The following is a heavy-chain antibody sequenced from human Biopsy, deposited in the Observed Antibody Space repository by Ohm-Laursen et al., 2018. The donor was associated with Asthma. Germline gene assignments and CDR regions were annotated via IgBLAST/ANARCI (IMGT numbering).Heavy chain of an antibody. Sequence: TLSLTCTVSYRYITRGGYYWTSIRQHPGKGLEWIGLIYYSGSTYYNPSLKSRVSISIDTSKNQFSLKLSSVTAADTAVYYCARAQDYYDSRGYYRSFDYWGQGTLVTVSS. CDR3: ARAQDYYDSRGYYRSFDY. J-gene: IGHJ4*02. D-gene: IGHD3-22*01. V-gene: IGHV4-31*03. CDR1: YRYITRGGYY. CDR2: IYYSGST.